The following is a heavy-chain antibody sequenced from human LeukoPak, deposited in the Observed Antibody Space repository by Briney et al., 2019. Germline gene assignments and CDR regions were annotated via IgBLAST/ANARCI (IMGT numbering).Heavy chain of an antibody. V-gene: IGHV1-18*04. Sequence: GASVKVSCKASGYTFTGYYMHWVRQAPGQGLEWMGWITAYNGNTSYAQKFQGRVIMTTDTSTSTAYMELRSLKSDDTAVYYCARDRNMIRGVVLGYWGQGTLVTVSS. CDR3: ARDRNMIRGVVLGY. CDR2: ITAYNGNT. D-gene: IGHD3-10*01. J-gene: IGHJ4*02. CDR1: GYTFTGYY.